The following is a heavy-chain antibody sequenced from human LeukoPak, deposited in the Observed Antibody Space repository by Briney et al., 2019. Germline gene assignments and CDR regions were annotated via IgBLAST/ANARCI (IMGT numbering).Heavy chain of an antibody. V-gene: IGHV4-39*01. CDR3: ARHGCSSTSCWGEYYFDY. CDR2: IYYSGST. J-gene: IGHJ4*02. D-gene: IGHD2-2*01. Sequence: KSSETLSLTCSVSGGSISSNPSSWGWVRRPPGKGLEWIGSIYYSGSTYYNPSLKSRVTISVDTSKNQFSLKLSSVTAADTAVYYCARHGCSSTSCWGEYYFDYWGQGTLVTVSS. CDR1: GGSISSNPSS.